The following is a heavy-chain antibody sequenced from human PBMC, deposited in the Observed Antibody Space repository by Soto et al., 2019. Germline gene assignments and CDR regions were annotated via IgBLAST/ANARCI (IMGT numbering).Heavy chain of an antibody. J-gene: IGHJ6*02. CDR3: ARILEDDSSGYYYYYGMDV. Sequence: SGPTLVNPPETLTLTCTVSGFSLSNARMGVSWIRQPPGKALEWLAHIFSNDEKSYSTSLKSRLTISKDTSKSQVVLTMTNMDPVDTATYYCARILEDDSSGYYYYYGMDVWGQGTTVTVSS. D-gene: IGHD3-22*01. V-gene: IGHV2-26*01. CDR2: IFSNDEK. CDR1: GFSLSNARMG.